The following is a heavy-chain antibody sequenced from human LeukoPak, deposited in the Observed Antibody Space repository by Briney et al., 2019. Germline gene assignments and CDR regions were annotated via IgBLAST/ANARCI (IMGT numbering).Heavy chain of an antibody. CDR3: ARARSGSYFDY. J-gene: IGHJ4*02. CDR2: IKQDGSEK. CDR1: GFTVSSNY. D-gene: IGHD1-26*01. V-gene: IGHV3-7*01. Sequence: GGSLRLSCAASGFTVSSNYMSWVRQAPGKGLEWVANIKQDGSEKYYVDSVKGRLTISRDNAKNSLYLQMNSLRAEDTAVYYCARARSGSYFDYWGQGTLVTVSS.